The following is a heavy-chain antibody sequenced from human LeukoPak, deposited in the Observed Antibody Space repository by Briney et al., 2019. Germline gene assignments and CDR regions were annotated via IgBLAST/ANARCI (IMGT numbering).Heavy chain of an antibody. CDR1: GDSVRTNNYY. CDR3: ASIVGATGNPFDY. CDR2: IHYSGNT. Sequence: SETLSLTCTVSGDSVRTNNYYWSWIRQPPGEGLEWIGYIHYSGNTNYNTSLKSRVTISVDTSKSQFSLKLSSVTAADTAVYYCASIVGATGNPFDYWGQGTLVTVSS. V-gene: IGHV4-61*01. J-gene: IGHJ4*02. D-gene: IGHD1-26*01.